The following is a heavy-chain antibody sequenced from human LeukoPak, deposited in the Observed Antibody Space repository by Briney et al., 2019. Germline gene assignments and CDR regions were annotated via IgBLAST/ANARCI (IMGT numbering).Heavy chain of an antibody. CDR2: IIPILGIA. CDR1: GGTFSSYA. V-gene: IGHV1-69*04. CDR3: ARGYSGYQLVFDY. Sequence: VASVKVSCKASGGTFSSYAISWVRQAPGQGLEWMGRIIPILGIANYAQKFQGRVTITADKSTSTAYVELSSLRSEDTAVYYCARGYSGYQLVFDYWGQGTLVTVSS. J-gene: IGHJ4*02. D-gene: IGHD5-12*01.